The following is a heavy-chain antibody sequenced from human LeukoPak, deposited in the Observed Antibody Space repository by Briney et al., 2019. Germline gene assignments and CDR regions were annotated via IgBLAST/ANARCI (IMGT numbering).Heavy chain of an antibody. J-gene: IGHJ3*02. V-gene: IGHV1-18*01. CDR3: ARDQSSITMIVGSAFDI. D-gene: IGHD3-22*01. CDR1: GYTFTSYG. Sequence: GASVKVSCKASGYTFTSYGISWVRQAPGQGLEWMGWISAYNGNTNYAQKLQGRVTITADESTSTAYMELSSLRSEDTAVYYCARDQSSITMIVGSAFDIWGQGTMVTVSS. CDR2: ISAYNGNT.